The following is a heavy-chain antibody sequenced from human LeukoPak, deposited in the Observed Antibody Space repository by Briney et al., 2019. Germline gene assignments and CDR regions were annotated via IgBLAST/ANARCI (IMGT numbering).Heavy chain of an antibody. J-gene: IGHJ5*02. V-gene: IGHV4-31*03. CDR3: ARRVVVAATSDNWFDP. Sequence: SETLSLTCTVSGGSISSGGYYWSWIRQHPGKGLEWIGYIYYSGSTYYNPSLKSRVTISVDTSRNQFSLKLSSVTAADTAVYYCARRVVVAATSDNWFDPWGQGTLVTVSS. CDR2: IYYSGST. D-gene: IGHD2-15*01. CDR1: GGSISSGGYY.